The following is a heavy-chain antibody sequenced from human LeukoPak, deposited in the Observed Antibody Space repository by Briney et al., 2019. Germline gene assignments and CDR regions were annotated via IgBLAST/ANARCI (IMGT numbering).Heavy chain of an antibody. CDR3: ARTYYYDSSGSSDDVFDI. D-gene: IGHD3-22*01. CDR1: GYSFTTYW. Sequence: GESLKISCKGSGYSFTTYWIAWVRKMPGKGLEWMGIIYPGDSDIRYSPSFQGLVTISADKSISTAYLQWSSLQDSDTAIYYCARTYYYDSSGSSDDVFDIWGQGTMVTVSS. CDR2: IYPGDSDI. V-gene: IGHV5-51*01. J-gene: IGHJ3*02.